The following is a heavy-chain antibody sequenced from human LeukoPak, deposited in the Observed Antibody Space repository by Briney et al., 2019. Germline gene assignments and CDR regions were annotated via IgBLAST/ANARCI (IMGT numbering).Heavy chain of an antibody. D-gene: IGHD1-1*01. CDR1: GFSFRSYT. V-gene: IGHV3-21*01. CDR3: ARVITKAGTDS. CDR2: ISSSNTHI. Sequence: GGSPRLSCVASGFSFRSYTMNWVRQAPGKGLEWVASISSSNTHIDYVDSVKGRFAISRDNAKNSLYLQMNSLRAEDTAVYYCARVITKAGTDSWGQGTLVTVSS. J-gene: IGHJ5*01.